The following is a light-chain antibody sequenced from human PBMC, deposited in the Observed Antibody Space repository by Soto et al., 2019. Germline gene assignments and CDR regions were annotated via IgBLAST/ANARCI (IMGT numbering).Light chain of an antibody. CDR1: QSLFFTSNKKNY. CDR2: WAS. J-gene: IGKJ1*01. CDR3: QQYYGTPT. Sequence: DIVMTQSPDSLAVSLGETAAINCKSNQSLFFTSNKKNYLAWYRQKPGQPPKLIISWASSRESGVPDRFSGGGYGTDFTLNINSLQAEDVAVYYCQQYYGTPTFGQGTKVDSK. V-gene: IGKV4-1*01.